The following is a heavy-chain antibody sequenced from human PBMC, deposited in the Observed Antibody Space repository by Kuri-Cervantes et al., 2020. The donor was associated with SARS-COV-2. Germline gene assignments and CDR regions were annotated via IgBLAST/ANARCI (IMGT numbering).Heavy chain of an antibody. CDR2: INPSSGGT. J-gene: IGHJ4*02. D-gene: IGHD5-18*01. CDR1: GYTFTGYY. V-gene: IGHV1-2*04. CDR3: ARGLDTAMAYYFDY. Sequence: ASVKVSCKASGYTFTGYYMHWVRQAPGQGLEWMGWINPSSGGTNYAQKFQGWVTMTRDTSISTAYMELSRLRSDDTAVYYCARGLDTAMAYYFDYWGQGTLVTVSS.